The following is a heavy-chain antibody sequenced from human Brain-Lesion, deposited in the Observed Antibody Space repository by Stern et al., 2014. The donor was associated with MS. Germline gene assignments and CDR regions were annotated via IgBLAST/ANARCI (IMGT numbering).Heavy chain of an antibody. Sequence: MQLVESGAEVKKPGASVKVSCKVSGYTLTELSMHWVRQAPGKGLEWMGGFDPEDGETIYAQKFQGRVTMTEDTSTDIAYMELSSLRSEDTAVYYCATDRDDFRSGYSAPTKGYGLDVWGQGTTVTVTS. D-gene: IGHD3-3*01. CDR2: FDPEDGET. CDR1: GYTLTELS. V-gene: IGHV1-24*01. J-gene: IGHJ6*02. CDR3: ATDRDDFRSGYSAPTKGYGLDV.